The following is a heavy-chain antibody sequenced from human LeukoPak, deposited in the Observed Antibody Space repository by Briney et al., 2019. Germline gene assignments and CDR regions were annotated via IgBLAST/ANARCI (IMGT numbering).Heavy chain of an antibody. CDR2: IYYSGST. V-gene: IGHV4-31*03. J-gene: IGHJ6*02. D-gene: IGHD3-22*01. CDR1: GGSISGGGYY. CDR3: ARGSHYYDSSGYYSYYYYGMDV. Sequence: SETLSLTCTVSGGSISGGGYYWSWIRQHPGKGLEWIGYIYYSGSTYYNPSLKSRVTISVDTSKNQFSLKLSSVTAADTAVYYCARGSHYYDSSGYYSYYYYGMDVWGQGTTVTVSS.